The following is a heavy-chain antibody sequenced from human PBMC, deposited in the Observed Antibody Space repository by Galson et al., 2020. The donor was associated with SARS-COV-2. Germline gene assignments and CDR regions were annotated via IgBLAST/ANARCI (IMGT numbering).Heavy chain of an antibody. V-gene: IGHV1-2*02. D-gene: IGHD6-13*01. CDR1: GYTFTGYY. CDR3: ARARVRAAGGXLXYYXYGXXV. CDR2: INPDSGGT. Sequence: GESLKISCKASGYTFTGYYIHWVRQAPGQGLEWMGWINPDSGGTKYAQKFQGRVSMTRDTSISTGYMELSRLRSDDTAVYYCARARVRAAGGXLXYYXYGXXVWGQGTTVTVSS. J-gene: IGHJ6*02.